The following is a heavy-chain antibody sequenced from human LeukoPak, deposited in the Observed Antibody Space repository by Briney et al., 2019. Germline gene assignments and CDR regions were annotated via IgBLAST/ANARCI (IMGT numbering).Heavy chain of an antibody. V-gene: IGHV1-2*02. CDR2: IDPNSGGT. Sequence: EASVKVSCKASGYTFTGYYMHWVRQAPGQGLEWMGWIDPNSGGTNYAQKFQGRVTMTRDTSISTAYMELSRLRSDDTAVYYCARSTWAGYSSSSTDWGQGTQVTVSS. CDR1: GYTFTGYY. J-gene: IGHJ4*02. D-gene: IGHD6-6*01. CDR3: ARSTWAGYSSSSTD.